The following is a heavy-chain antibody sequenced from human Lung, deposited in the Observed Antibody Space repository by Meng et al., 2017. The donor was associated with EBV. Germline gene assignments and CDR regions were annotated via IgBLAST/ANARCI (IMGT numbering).Heavy chain of an antibody. J-gene: IGHJ4*02. Sequence: QLQRQEYGSGLVKPSQTLSLTCAVCGGSISSGGYSWSWIRQPPGKGLEWIGYIYHSGSTYYNPSLKSRVTISVDRSKNQFSLKLSSVTAADTAVYYCAINGGDLLFDYWGQGTLVTVSS. V-gene: IGHV4-30-2*01. CDR2: IYHSGST. CDR1: GGSISSGGYS. D-gene: IGHD2-21*02. CDR3: AINGGDLLFDY.